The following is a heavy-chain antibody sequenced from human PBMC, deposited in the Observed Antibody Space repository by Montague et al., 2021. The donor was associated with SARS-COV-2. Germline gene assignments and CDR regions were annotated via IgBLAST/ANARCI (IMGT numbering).Heavy chain of an antibody. Sequence: TLSLTCTVSGGSISSGGYYWSWIRQHPGKGLEWIGYIYYSGSTYYNPSLKSRVTISVDTSKNQFSLKLSSVTAADTAVYYCARVQGIMITFGGVIVIAGPMGVWGKGTTVTVSS. CDR2: IYYSGST. J-gene: IGHJ6*03. CDR3: ARVQGIMITFGGVIVIAGPMGV. V-gene: IGHV4-31*03. D-gene: IGHD3-16*02. CDR1: GGSISSGGYY.